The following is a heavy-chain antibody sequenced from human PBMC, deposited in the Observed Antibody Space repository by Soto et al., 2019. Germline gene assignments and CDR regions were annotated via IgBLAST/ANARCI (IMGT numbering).Heavy chain of an antibody. D-gene: IGHD3-9*01. J-gene: IGHJ6*02. CDR3: ARDILTLQYYYGMDV. Sequence: GGSLRVSCAASGFTFSSYGMHWVRQSPGKGLEWVAVISYDGSNKYYADSVKGRFTISRDNSKNTLYLQMNSLRAEDTAVYYCARDILTLQYYYGMDVWGQGTTVTVSS. V-gene: IGHV3-30-3*01. CDR2: ISYDGSNK. CDR1: GFTFSSYG.